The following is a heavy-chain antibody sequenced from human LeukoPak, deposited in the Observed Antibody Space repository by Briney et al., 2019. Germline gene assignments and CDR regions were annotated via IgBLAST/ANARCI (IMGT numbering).Heavy chain of an antibody. D-gene: IGHD6-19*01. CDR2: ISSNGGGT. CDR3: VRRCSGWCLDY. J-gene: IGHJ4*02. CDR1: GFTLSDYA. V-gene: IGHV3-64D*06. Sequence: GGSLRLSCSVSGFTLSDYAFNWVRQAPGKGLKYVSAISSNGGGTYYADSVKGKFTISRDNSKNTLYLQMSSLGSEDTAVYYCVRRCSGWCLDYWGQGTLVVVSS.